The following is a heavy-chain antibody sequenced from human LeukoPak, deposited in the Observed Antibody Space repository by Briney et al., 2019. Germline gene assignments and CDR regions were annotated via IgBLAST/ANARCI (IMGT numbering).Heavy chain of an antibody. CDR3: AKGASGWYFDY. CDR1: GFPFTFSRFA. Sequence: GPLSLSCAASGFPFTFSRFAMPWARQAPGKGLEWLAVISSDGSNRYYADSVKGRFTLSRDNSEDTLYLQMTSLRPEDTAVYFCAKGASGWYFDYWGQGTLVTVSS. D-gene: IGHD6-19*01. V-gene: IGHV3-30-3*01. CDR2: ISSDGSNR. J-gene: IGHJ4*02.